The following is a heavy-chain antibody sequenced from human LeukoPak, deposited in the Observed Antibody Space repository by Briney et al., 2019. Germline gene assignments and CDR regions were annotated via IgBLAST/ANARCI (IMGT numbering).Heavy chain of an antibody. V-gene: IGHV1-2*02. CDR3: ARDLEDIVERSYYYYYMDV. J-gene: IGHJ6*03. CDR1: GYTFAGYY. Sequence: ASVKVSCKASGYTFAGYYMHWVRQAPGQGLEWMGWINPNSGGTNYAQKFQGRVTMTRDTSISTAYMELSRLRSDDTAVYYCARDLEDIVERSYYYYYMDVWGKGTTVTVSS. CDR2: INPNSGGT. D-gene: IGHD2-15*01.